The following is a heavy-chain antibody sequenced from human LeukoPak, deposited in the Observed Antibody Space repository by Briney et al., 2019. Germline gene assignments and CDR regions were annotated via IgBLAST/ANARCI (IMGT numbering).Heavy chain of an antibody. CDR2: IYYSGST. J-gene: IGHJ4*02. V-gene: IGHV4-59*08. Sequence: SETLSLTCTVSGGSISSYYWSWIRQPPGKGLEWIGYIYYSGSTNYNPSLKSRVTISVDTSKNQFSLKLSSVTAADTAVYYCARHSFGYSSLTRRFDYWGQGTLVTVSS. D-gene: IGHD6-13*01. CDR1: GGSISSYY. CDR3: ARHSFGYSSLTRRFDY.